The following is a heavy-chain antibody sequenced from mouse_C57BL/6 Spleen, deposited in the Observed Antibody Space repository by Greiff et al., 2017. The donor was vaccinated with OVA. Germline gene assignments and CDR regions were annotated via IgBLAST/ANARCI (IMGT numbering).Heavy chain of an antibody. CDR2: ISSGGSYT. D-gene: IGHD2-4*01. CDR3: ARGDYDDFDY. V-gene: IGHV5-6*01. CDR1: GFTFSSYG. Sequence: EVQVVESGGDLVKPGGSLKLSCAASGFTFSSYGMSWVRQTPDKRLEWVATISSGGSYTYYPDSVKGRFTLSRDNAKNTLYLQMSSLKSEDTAMYYCARGDYDDFDYWGQGTTLTVSS. J-gene: IGHJ2*01.